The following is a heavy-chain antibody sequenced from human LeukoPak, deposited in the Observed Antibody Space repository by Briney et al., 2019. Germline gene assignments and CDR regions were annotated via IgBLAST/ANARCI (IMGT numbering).Heavy chain of an antibody. CDR1: GGSITSHY. Sequence: SETLSLTCTVSGGSITSHYWSWIRQPPGKGLEWIGYIYYSGSTNYNPSLKSRVTMSVDTPKNQFSLKLSSVTAADTAVYYCARDGGDPYNAADYWGQGTLVTVSS. V-gene: IGHV4-59*11. D-gene: IGHD5-24*01. J-gene: IGHJ4*02. CDR3: ARDGGDPYNAADY. CDR2: IYYSGST.